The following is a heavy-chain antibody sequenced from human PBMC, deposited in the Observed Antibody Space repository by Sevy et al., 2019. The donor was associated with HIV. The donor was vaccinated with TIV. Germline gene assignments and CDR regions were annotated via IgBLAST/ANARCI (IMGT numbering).Heavy chain of an antibody. CDR2: IYTSGST. J-gene: IGHJ4*02. CDR1: GGSISSYY. D-gene: IGHD4-17*01. V-gene: IGHV4-4*07. Sequence: SETLSLTCTVSGGSISSYYWSWIRQPAGKGLEWIGCIYTSGSTNYNPSLKSRVTMSVDTSKNQFSLKLSSVTAADTAVYYCARGPTTVTKYYFDYWGQRTLVTVSS. CDR3: ARGPTTVTKYYFDY.